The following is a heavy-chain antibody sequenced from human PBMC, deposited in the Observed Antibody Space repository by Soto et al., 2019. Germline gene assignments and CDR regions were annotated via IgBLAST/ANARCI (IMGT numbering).Heavy chain of an antibody. CDR3: ARNPSTVTTGPYYFDY. D-gene: IGHD4-17*01. V-gene: IGHV4-4*02. CDR1: SGSISSSNW. J-gene: IGHJ4*02. CDR2: IYHSGST. Sequence: QVQLQESGPGLVKPSGTLSLTCAVSSGSISSSNWWSWVRQPPGKGLEWIGEIYHSGSTNYNPSLKSRVTISVDKSKNQFALKLSSVTAADTAVYYCARNPSTVTTGPYYFDYWGQGTLVTVSS.